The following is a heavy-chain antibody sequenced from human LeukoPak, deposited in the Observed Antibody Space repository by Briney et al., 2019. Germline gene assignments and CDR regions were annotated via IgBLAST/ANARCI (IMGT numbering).Heavy chain of an antibody. V-gene: IGHV4-31*03. CDR1: GASFSSGDQY. CDR3: SRGLGSRKLGY. J-gene: IGHJ4*02. Sequence: SETLSLTCTVSGASFSSGDQYWNWIRQSPGKGLEWIGSIHPSGTLYNNPSLESRVTMSMDTSKNQFSLNLKSVTAADTAVYFCSRGLGSRKLGYWGQGTLVTVSS. CDR2: IHPSGTL. D-gene: IGHD2-2*01.